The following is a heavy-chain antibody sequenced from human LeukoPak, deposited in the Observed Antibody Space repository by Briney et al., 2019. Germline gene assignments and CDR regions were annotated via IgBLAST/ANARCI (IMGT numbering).Heavy chain of an antibody. Sequence: SETLSLTCAVYGWSFNDYYWNWIRQPPGKGLEWIGEINARGDTNFNPSLKSRVTISVHTSKSQFSLRLTSMIAADTAVYYCARGQVPAARGYNWFDRWGQGTLVTVSS. CDR2: INARGDT. V-gene: IGHV4-34*01. J-gene: IGHJ5*02. CDR1: GWSFNDYY. CDR3: ARGQVPAARGYNWFDR. D-gene: IGHD2-2*01.